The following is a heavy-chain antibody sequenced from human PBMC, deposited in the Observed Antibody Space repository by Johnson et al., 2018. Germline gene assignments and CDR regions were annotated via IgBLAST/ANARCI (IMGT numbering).Heavy chain of an antibody. J-gene: IGHJ6*03. CDR2: ISYDRINT. Sequence: QVQLVESGGGVVQPGRSLRLSCAAAGFTFSRDAMHWVRQAPGKGLEWVALISYDRINTYYADSVKGRFTISRDNSKNTLYLQMNSLRAEDTALYFCAKPNRSTFYYYYMDVWGKGTTVTVSS. CDR3: AKPNRSTFYYYYMDV. V-gene: IGHV3-30-3*01. CDR1: GFTFSRDA.